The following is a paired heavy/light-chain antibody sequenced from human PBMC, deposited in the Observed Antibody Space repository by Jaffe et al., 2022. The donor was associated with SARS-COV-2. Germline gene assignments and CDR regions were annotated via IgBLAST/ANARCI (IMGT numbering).Light chain of an antibody. CDR2: AAF. V-gene: IGKV1-39*01. CDR1: QTISRY. J-gene: IGKJ2*01. CDR3: QQSYNSPYT. Sequence: DIQMTQSPSSLSASVGDRVTITCRASQTISRYLNWYQQKPGRAPDLLIYAAFSLQSGVPSRFSGSGSGTDFTLTISSLQPEDFATYYCQQSYNSPYTFGQGTKLEIK.
Heavy chain of an antibody. Sequence: EMQLVESGGGLVQPGGSLRLSCAASGFTVSSNYMSWVRQAPGKGLEYVSVIYTSGTTYYADSVKGRFTISRDNSKNTLYLQMNSLRAEDTAVYYCAREVKYSDFWSGYLDSWGQGTLVTVSS. CDR2: IYTSGTT. J-gene: IGHJ4*02. CDR1: GFTVSSNY. D-gene: IGHD3-3*01. CDR3: AREVKYSDFWSGYLDS. V-gene: IGHV3-66*02.